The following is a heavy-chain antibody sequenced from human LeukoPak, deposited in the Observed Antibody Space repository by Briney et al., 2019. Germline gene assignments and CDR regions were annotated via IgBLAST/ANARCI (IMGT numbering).Heavy chain of an antibody. D-gene: IGHD3-22*01. J-gene: IGHJ1*01. CDR1: GFTFSSYA. CDR3: ATYSSLNRREFQY. Sequence: GGSLRLSCAASGFTFSSYAMSWVRQAPGKGLEWVSAISGSGGSTYYADSVKGRFTISRDDAKNSLYLQMNSLRAEDTAVYYCATYSSLNRREFQYWGQGTLLTVSS. CDR2: ISGSGGST. V-gene: IGHV3-23*01.